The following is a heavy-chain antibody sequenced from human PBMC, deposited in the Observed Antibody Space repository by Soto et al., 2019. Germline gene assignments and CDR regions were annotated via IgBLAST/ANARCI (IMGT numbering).Heavy chain of an antibody. V-gene: IGHV1-69*15. J-gene: IGHJ5*02. D-gene: IGHD5-12*01. CDR3: AKDGGADGYFGNWLDP. CDR2: IIPIFGTT. Sequence: QVQLVQSGAEVTKPGSSVKVSCKASGGTFSNYAITWVRQAPGQGLEWVGRIIPIFGTTNVTQKFQGRVTITADESMNTANMELSGLRSDDTAVYYCAKDGGADGYFGNWLDPWGQGTLVTVSS. CDR1: GGTFSNYA.